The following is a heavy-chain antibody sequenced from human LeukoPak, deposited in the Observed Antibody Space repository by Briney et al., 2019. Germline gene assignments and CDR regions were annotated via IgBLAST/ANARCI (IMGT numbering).Heavy chain of an antibody. CDR1: GGSTSSSSYY. J-gene: IGHJ4*02. Sequence: SETLSLTCTVSGGSTSSSSYYWGWIRQPPGKGLEWIGSIYYSGSTYYNPSLKSRVTISVDTSKNQFSLKLSSVTAADTAVYYCARHGRARSSGWYYFDYWGQGTLVTVSS. V-gene: IGHV4-39*01. CDR2: IYYSGST. CDR3: ARHGRARSSGWYYFDY. D-gene: IGHD6-19*01.